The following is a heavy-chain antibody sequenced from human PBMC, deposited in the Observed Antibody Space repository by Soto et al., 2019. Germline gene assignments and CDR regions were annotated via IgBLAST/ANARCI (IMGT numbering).Heavy chain of an antibody. CDR1: GVTFSSYA. CDR3: ARDYYFDY. J-gene: IGHJ4*02. CDR2: ISSNGGST. V-gene: IGHV3-64*01. Sequence: GGSLRLSCAASGVTFSSYAMHWVRQAPGKGLEYVSAISSNGGSTYYANSVKGRFTISRDNSKNTLYLQMGSLRAEDMAVYYCARDYYFDYWGQGTLVTVSS.